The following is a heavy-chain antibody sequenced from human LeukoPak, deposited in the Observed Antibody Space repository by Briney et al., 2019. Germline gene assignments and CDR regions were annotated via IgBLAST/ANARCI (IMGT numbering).Heavy chain of an antibody. Sequence: PGGSLRLSCAASGFSFSSYWMHWVRQAPGKGLVWVSRINSDGSSTIYADSVRGRFTTSRDNSKNTLYLQMNSLRVDDTAVYYCARDVQGGYCSSASCYSDYWGQGTLVTVSS. CDR1: GFSFSSYW. CDR2: INSDGSST. CDR3: ARDVQGGYCSSASCYSDY. V-gene: IGHV3-74*01. D-gene: IGHD2-2*01. J-gene: IGHJ4*02.